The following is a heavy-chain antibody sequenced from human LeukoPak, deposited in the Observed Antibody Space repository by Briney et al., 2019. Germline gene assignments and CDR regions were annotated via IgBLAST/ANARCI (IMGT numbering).Heavy chain of an antibody. J-gene: IGHJ4*02. D-gene: IGHD5-24*01. CDR3: ARAWDGYKEDY. CDR1: GFPLSSYR. V-gene: IGHV3-21*01. Sequence: PGGSLRLSRAVSGFPLSSYRMNWVRQAPGKGLEWVSSISSSSSYIYYADSVKGRFTISRDNAKNSLYLQMNSLRAEDTAVYYYARAWDGYKEDYWGQGTLVTVSS. CDR2: ISSSSSYI.